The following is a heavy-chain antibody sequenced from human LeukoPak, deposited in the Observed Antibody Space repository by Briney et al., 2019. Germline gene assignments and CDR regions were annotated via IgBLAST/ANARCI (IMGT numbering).Heavy chain of an antibody. D-gene: IGHD1-26*01. CDR2: LFGGDTI. CDR3: AGRRGSSFDY. V-gene: IGHV3-53*01. Sequence: GGSLRLSCAAPGFSVSAHYMSWVRQAPGKGLEWVSTLFGGDTIDYTDSVKGRFTISRDNSGNTLYLQMNNLRADDTAVYYCAGRRGSSFDYWGRGTQVIVSS. CDR1: GFSVSAHY. J-gene: IGHJ4*02.